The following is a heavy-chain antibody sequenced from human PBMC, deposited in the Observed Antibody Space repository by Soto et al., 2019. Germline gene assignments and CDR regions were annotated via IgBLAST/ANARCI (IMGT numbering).Heavy chain of an antibody. CDR2: IYPGDSDT. D-gene: IGHD3-10*01. CDR1: GYSFTSYW. CDR3: ASTVSRGLRFDYYYYVMAV. Sequence: PWESLKISCKGSGYSFTSYWIGWVRQMPGKGLEWMGIIYPGDSDTRYSPSFQGQVTISADKSISTAYLQWSSLKASDTAMYYCASTVSRGLRFDYYYYVMAVWGQGTTVTVSS. V-gene: IGHV5-51*01. J-gene: IGHJ6*02.